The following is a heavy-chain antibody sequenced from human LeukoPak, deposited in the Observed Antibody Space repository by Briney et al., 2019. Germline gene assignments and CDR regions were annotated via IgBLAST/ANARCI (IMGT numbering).Heavy chain of an antibody. D-gene: IGHD3-10*01. V-gene: IGHV1-46*01. CDR2: INPSDSST. J-gene: IGHJ4*02. CDR1: GYTFTSYY. Sequence: GASVKVSCKASGYTFTSYYIHWVRQAPGQGLEWMGIINPSDSSTIYAQKFQGRVTMTRDTSTSTVYMELSSLRSEDTAVYYCARGTLYYGSGIYPHPGNYYFDYWGQGTLVTVSS. CDR3: ARGTLYYGSGIYPHPGNYYFDY.